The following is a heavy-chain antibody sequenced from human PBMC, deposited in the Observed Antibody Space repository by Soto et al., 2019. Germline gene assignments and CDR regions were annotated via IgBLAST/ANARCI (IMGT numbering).Heavy chain of an antibody. J-gene: IGHJ4*02. CDR3: ARDSGAIPAFFDY. V-gene: IGHV4-59*01. Sequence: SETLSLTCTVSGGSISSYYWSWIRQPPGKGLEWIGYIYYSGSTNYNPSLKSRVTISVDTSKNQFSLKLSSVTAADTAVYYCARDSGAIPAFFDYWGQGTLVTVSS. D-gene: IGHD1-26*01. CDR2: IYYSGST. CDR1: GGSISSYY.